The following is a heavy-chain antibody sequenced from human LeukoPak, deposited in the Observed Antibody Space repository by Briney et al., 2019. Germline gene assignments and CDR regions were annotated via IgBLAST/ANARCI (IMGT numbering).Heavy chain of an antibody. J-gene: IGHJ4*02. Sequence: GGSLRLSCAASGFTFGGYWMSWVRQAPGKGLEWVANIKQDGGEKYYVDSVKGRFAISRDNAKNSLYLQMNSLRAEDTAVYYCARVGDPYDFWSGPSYWGQGTLVTVSS. V-gene: IGHV3-7*01. D-gene: IGHD3-3*01. CDR2: IKQDGGEK. CDR3: ARVGDPYDFWSGPSY. CDR1: GFTFGGYW.